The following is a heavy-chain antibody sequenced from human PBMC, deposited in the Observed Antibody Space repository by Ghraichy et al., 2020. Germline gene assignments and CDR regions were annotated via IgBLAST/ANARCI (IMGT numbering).Heavy chain of an antibody. V-gene: IGHV3-43*02. CDR3: AKDIVVVPADYYGMAV. CDR1: GFTFDDYA. D-gene: IGHD2-2*01. J-gene: IGHJ6*02. Sequence: SCAASGFTFDDYAMHWVRQAPGKGLEWVSLITWDGATTSYADSVKGRFTISRDNNKNSLTLQMNSLRTEDTALYYCAKDIVVVPADYYGMAVWGQGTMVIVSS. CDR2: ITWDGATT.